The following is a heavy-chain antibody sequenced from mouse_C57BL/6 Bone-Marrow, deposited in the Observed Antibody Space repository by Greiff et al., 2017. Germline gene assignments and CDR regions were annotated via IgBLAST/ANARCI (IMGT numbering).Heavy chain of an antibody. V-gene: IGHV1-64*01. CDR2: IHPNSGST. Sequence: QVQLQQPGAELVKPGASVKLSCKASGYTFTSYWMHWVKQRPGQGLEWIGMIHPNSGSTNYNEKFKSKATLTVDKSSSTAYMQLSSLASEDSAVCYCSAEADWFAYWGQGTLVTVSA. CDR1: GYTFTSYW. J-gene: IGHJ3*01. D-gene: IGHD3-2*02. CDR3: SAEADWFAY.